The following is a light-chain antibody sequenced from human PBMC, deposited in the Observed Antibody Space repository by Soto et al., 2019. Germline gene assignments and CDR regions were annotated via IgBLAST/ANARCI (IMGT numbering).Light chain of an antibody. Sequence: QSVLTQPASVSGSPGQSITISCTGTSSDVGSYNLVSWYQQHPGKAPKLMIYEVSKLPSGVSNRFSGSKSGNTASLTISGLQAEDEADYYCCSYAGSSTFEVFGGGTKVTVL. CDR3: CSYAGSSTFEV. V-gene: IGLV2-23*02. CDR1: SSDVGSYNL. J-gene: IGLJ2*01. CDR2: EVS.